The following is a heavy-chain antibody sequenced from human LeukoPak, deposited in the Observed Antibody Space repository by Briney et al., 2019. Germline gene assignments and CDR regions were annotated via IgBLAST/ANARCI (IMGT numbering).Heavy chain of an antibody. CDR3: ARHSQGMASAFDH. CDR2: IYSTGTT. V-gene: IGHV4-59*08. J-gene: IGHJ4*02. D-gene: IGHD6-13*01. CDR1: GGSFSGYY. Sequence: SETLSLTCAVYGGSFSGYYWSWIRQPPGKGLEWTGYIYSTGTTNYNPSLKSRVTISVDPSKNQFSLKLRSVTAADTAVYYCARHSQGMASAFDHWGQGTLVTVSS.